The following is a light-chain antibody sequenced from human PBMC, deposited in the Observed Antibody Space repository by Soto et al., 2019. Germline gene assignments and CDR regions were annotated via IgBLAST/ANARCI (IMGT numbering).Light chain of an antibody. CDR1: QGICSY. V-gene: IGKV1-27*01. Sequence: IQMTQSPSSLSVSIGDTVTITCRASQGICSYLAWHQQKPGKVPKPVINEASTLQSGVPSRFSGSGSGTDFTLTISGLQPEDVATYYCQRYNSAPWTFGQGTKVEIK. J-gene: IGKJ1*01. CDR2: EAS. CDR3: QRYNSAPWT.